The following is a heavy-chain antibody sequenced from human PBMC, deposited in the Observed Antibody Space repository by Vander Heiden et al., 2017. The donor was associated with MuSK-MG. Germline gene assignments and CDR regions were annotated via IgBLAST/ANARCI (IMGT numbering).Heavy chain of an antibody. J-gene: IGHJ4*02. CDR3: AKGNSNFDK. Sequence: EVQLRESGGGLVQPGGSLRLSCTASGFTFTTSAMSWVRQAPGKGREWVSGFSAGGGTTFYADSVKGRFTISRDNSKNTLYLDMSSLRDEDTGVYYCAKGNSNFDKWGQGTLVTVSS. V-gene: IGHV3-23*01. CDR2: FSAGGGTT. D-gene: IGHD4-4*01. CDR1: GFTFTTSA.